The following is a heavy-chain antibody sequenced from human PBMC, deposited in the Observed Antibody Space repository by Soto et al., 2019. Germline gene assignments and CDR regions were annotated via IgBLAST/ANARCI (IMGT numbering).Heavy chain of an antibody. CDR3: ARAPAIVGATSGWFDP. CDR2: ISAYNGNT. J-gene: IGHJ5*02. V-gene: IGHV1-18*01. D-gene: IGHD1-26*01. Sequence: QVQLVQSGAEVKKPGASVKVSCKASGYTFTSYGISWVRQAPGQGLEWMGWISAYNGNTNYAQELQGRVTMTTDTSTSTAYMELRSLRSDDTAVYYCARAPAIVGATSGWFDPWGQGTLVTVSS. CDR1: GYTFTSYG.